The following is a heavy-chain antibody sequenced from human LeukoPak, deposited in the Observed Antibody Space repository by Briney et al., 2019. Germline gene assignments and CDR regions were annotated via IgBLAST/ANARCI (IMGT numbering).Heavy chain of an antibody. V-gene: IGHV4-38-2*01. D-gene: IGHD6-6*01. CDR2: IYHSGST. CDR1: GYSISSGYY. CDR3: ARSQLVPNYYMDV. J-gene: IGHJ6*03. Sequence: SETLSLTCAVSGYSISSGYYWGWIRQPSGKGLEWIGSIYHSGSTYYNPSLKSRVTISVDTSKNQFSLKLSSVTAADTAVYYCARSQLVPNYYMDVWGKGTTVTVSS.